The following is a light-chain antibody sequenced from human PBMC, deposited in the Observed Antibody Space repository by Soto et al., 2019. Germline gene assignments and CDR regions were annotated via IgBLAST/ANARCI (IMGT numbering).Light chain of an antibody. Sequence: DIVLTQSPVTLSLSPGDRATNSCRASETITCYLFWYHHKPGQAPRLLIYYASNRDTGIPDRFSGCGTETDFTLTISSLEPEDLGVYYSQHRMNSPLTLGQGTRLEIK. V-gene: IGKV3-11*01. CDR1: ETITCY. J-gene: IGKJ5*01. CDR2: YAS. CDR3: QHRMNSPLT.